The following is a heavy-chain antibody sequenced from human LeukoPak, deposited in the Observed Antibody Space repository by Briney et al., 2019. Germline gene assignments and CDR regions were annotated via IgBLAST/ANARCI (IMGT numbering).Heavy chain of an antibody. Sequence: VASVTVSFTASGGTFSSYAISWVRQAPGQGLEWMGGIIPIFGTANYAQKFQGRVTITADESTSTAYMELSSLRSEDTAVYYCARETDGWTVPVDYYYGMDVWGQGTTVTVSS. CDR1: GGTFSSYA. D-gene: IGHD2-2*01. CDR3: ARETDGWTVPVDYYYGMDV. V-gene: IGHV1-69*13. J-gene: IGHJ6*02. CDR2: IIPIFGTA.